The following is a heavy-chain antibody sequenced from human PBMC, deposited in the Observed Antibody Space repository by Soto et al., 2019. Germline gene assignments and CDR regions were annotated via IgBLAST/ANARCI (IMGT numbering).Heavy chain of an antibody. J-gene: IGHJ6*02. V-gene: IGHV3-21*01. CDR3: ARVHLVAGSASYCAMDG. CDR2: ISGSGKDT. CDR1: GFDLTSSR. Sequence: RVFPRLSCVASGFDLTSSRMNWVRQAPGKGLEWVASISGSGKDTFYRHSVKGRFAISRDSAGTSLFLRMDSVKVEDTAVYHCARVHLVAGSASYCAMDGCGQGNAVTVSS. D-gene: IGHD6-6*01.